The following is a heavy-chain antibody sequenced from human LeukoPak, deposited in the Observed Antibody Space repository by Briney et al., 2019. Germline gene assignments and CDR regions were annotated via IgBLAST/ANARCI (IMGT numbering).Heavy chain of an antibody. Sequence: GGSLRLSCAASGFTFSSYGMHWVRQAPGKGLEWVAVIWYDGSNKYYADSVKGRFTISRDNSKNTLYLQMNSLRAEDTAVYYCARLAMAGTGGFDIWGQGTMVTVSS. CDR2: IWYDGSNK. J-gene: IGHJ3*02. D-gene: IGHD6-19*01. CDR1: GFTFSSYG. V-gene: IGHV3-33*01. CDR3: ARLAMAGTGGFDI.